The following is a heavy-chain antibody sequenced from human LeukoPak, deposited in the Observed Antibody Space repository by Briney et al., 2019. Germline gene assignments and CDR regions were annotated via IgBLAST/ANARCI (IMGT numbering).Heavy chain of an antibody. CDR2: ISAYNGNT. V-gene: IGHV1-18*01. J-gene: IGHJ4*02. Sequence: ASVKVSCKASGDIFISYGISWVRQAPGQGLEWMGWISAYNGNTNYPQKLQGRVTMTTDTSTSTAYMELRSLRSDDTAVYYCGRYYDSSGWFFDYWGQGTLVTVSS. CDR3: GRYYDSSGWFFDY. D-gene: IGHD3-22*01. CDR1: GDIFISYG.